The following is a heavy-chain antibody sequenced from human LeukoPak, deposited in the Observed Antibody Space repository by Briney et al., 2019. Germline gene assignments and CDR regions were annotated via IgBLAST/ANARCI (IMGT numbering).Heavy chain of an antibody. D-gene: IGHD6-6*01. CDR1: GFTFSSYS. CDR2: PNSSSSTI. CDR3: AGGEYSSSTDY. Sequence: GGSLRLSCAASGFTFSSYSMNWVRQAPGKGLKGFTYPNSSSSTIYYADSGKGLFTISRDNAKNSLFLQMNSVRAEDTAVYYCAGGEYSSSTDYWGQGTLVTVSS. V-gene: IGHV3-48*04. J-gene: IGHJ4*02.